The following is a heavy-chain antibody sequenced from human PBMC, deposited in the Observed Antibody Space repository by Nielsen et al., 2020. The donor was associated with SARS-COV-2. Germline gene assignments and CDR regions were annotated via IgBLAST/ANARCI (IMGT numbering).Heavy chain of an antibody. J-gene: IGHJ6*02. D-gene: IGHD3/OR15-3a*01. Sequence: ALVKVSCKASGYTFTDYYIYWVRQAPGQGLEWMGRINPYSGGTNYAQKFQGTVTMTRDASISTVYMELTSDDTAVYYCARARATIFGLVMSYGMDVWGQGTTVAVSS. CDR3: ARARATIFGLVMSYGMDV. V-gene: IGHV1-2*06. CDR1: GYTFTDYY. CDR2: INPYSGGT.